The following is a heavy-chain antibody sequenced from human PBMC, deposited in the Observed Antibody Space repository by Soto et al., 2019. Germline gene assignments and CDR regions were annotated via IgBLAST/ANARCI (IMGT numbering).Heavy chain of an antibody. Sequence: QVQLVETGGGVVQPGRSLRLSCAATGFTFSSYGMHWVRQAPGKGQEWVAVISYDGSNKYYADSVKGRFTISRDNSKNTLYLQMNSLRAEDTAVYYCATPTVTSAFDIWGQGTMVTVSS. J-gene: IGHJ3*02. CDR1: GFTFSSYG. CDR3: ATPTVTSAFDI. D-gene: IGHD4-17*01. V-gene: IGHV3-30*03. CDR2: ISYDGSNK.